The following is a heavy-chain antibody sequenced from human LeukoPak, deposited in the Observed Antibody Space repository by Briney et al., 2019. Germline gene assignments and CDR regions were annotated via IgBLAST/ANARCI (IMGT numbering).Heavy chain of an antibody. D-gene: IGHD4-23*01. CDR1: GYTFTGYY. CDR2: INPNSGGT. V-gene: IGHV1-2*02. Sequence: ASVKVSCKASGYTFTGYYMHWVRQAPGQGFEWMGWINPNSGGTYYAQKFQGRVTMTSDTSISSAYMELSRLRSDDRAVYYCARDLYGGTSATFDYWGQGTLVTVSS. CDR3: ARDLYGGTSATFDY. J-gene: IGHJ4*02.